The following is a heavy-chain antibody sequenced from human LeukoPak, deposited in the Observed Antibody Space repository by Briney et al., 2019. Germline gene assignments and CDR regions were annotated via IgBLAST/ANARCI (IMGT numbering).Heavy chain of an antibody. CDR1: GGTFSSYA. D-gene: IGHD5-18*01. V-gene: IGHV1-69*06. CDR3: ARRRLGYSYGYNWFDP. CDR2: IIPIFGTA. J-gene: IGHJ5*02. Sequence: ASVKVSCKASGGTFSSYAISWVRQAPGQGLEWMGGIIPIFGTANYAQKFQGRVTITADKSTSTAYMELSSLRSEDTAVYYCARRRLGYSYGYNWFDPWGQGTLVTVSS.